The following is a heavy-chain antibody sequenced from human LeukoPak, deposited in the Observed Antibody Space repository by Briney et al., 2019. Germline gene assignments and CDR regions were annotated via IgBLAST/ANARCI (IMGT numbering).Heavy chain of an antibody. CDR2: ISSTSTYT. J-gene: IGHJ4*02. CDR1: GFPFTSGFTFSDYY. V-gene: IGHV3-11*06. Sequence: GGSLRFSCAASGFPFTSGFTFSDYYMSWIRQAPGKGLEWVSYISSTSTYTNYADSVKGRFTISRDNANNSVYLQMNSLRADDTAIYYCARGGTGAFDYWGQGTLVTVSS. CDR3: ARGGTGAFDY. D-gene: IGHD2-8*02.